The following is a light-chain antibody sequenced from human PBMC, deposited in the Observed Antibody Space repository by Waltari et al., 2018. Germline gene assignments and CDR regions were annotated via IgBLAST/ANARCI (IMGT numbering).Light chain of an antibody. CDR1: SSNIGAGSD. J-gene: IGLJ2*01. V-gene: IGLV1-40*01. Sequence: QSVLTPPPSVSGAPGQRVTISCTGSSSNIGAGSDVHWYQQLHGTAPKLLIYGNSNRPSGVPDRFSGSKSGTSASLAITGLQAEDEADYYCQSYDSSLSGSRVFGGGTKLTVL. CDR3: QSYDSSLSGSRV. CDR2: GNS.